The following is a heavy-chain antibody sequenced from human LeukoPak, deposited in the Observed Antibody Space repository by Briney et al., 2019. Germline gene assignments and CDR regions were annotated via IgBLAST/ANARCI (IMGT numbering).Heavy chain of an antibody. Sequence: PSETLSLTCTVSGGSISSYYWSWIRQPPGKGLEWIGYIYYSGSTNYNPSLKSRVTISVDTSKNQFSVKLTSVTAADTAVYYCARRLANYDLVWGSYRDTGGAFDIWGQGTMVAVSS. D-gene: IGHD3-16*02. CDR2: IYYSGST. CDR3: ARRLANYDLVWGSYRDTGGAFDI. CDR1: GGSISSYY. V-gene: IGHV4-59*12. J-gene: IGHJ3*02.